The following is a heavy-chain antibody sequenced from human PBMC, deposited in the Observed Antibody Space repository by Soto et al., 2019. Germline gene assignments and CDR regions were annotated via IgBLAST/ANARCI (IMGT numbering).Heavy chain of an antibody. Sequence: ASVKVSCKASGYTFTGYYMHWVRQAPGQGLEWMGWINPNSGGTNYAQKFQGRVTMTRDTSISTAYMELSRLRSDDTAVYYCARGPFVIGGGRSPYVDSWGQGTLVTVSS. V-gene: IGHV1-2*02. CDR2: INPNSGGT. CDR3: ARGPFVIGGGRSPYVDS. CDR1: GYTFTGYY. J-gene: IGHJ4*02. D-gene: IGHD2-15*01.